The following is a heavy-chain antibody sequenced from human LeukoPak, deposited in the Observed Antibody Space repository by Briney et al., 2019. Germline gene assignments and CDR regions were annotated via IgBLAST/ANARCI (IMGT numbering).Heavy chain of an antibody. J-gene: IGHJ6*02. CDR3: ARDECSSTSCYLPYYYYGMDV. CDR1: GLTFSSYS. V-gene: IGHV3-21*01. CDR2: ISSSSYI. Sequence: GGSLRLSCAASGLTFSSYSMNWVRQAPGKGLEWVSSISSSSYIYYADSVKGRFTISRDNAKNSLYLQMNSLRAEDTAVYYCARDECSSTSCYLPYYYYGMDVWGQGTTVTVSS. D-gene: IGHD2-2*01.